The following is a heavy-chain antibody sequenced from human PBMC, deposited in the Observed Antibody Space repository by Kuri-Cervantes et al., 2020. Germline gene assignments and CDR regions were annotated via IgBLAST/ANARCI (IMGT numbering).Heavy chain of an antibody. CDR2: ISSSGSTI. CDR3: ARDSGSRDYYYYYGMDV. Sequence: GGSLRLSCAAYGFTFSDYYMSWIRQAPGKGPEWVSYISSSGSTIYYADSVKGRFTISRDNAKNSLYLQMNSLRAEDTAVYYCARDSGSRDYYYYYGMDVWGQGTTVTVSS. V-gene: IGHV3-11*01. J-gene: IGHJ6*02. D-gene: IGHD1-26*01. CDR1: GFTFSDYY.